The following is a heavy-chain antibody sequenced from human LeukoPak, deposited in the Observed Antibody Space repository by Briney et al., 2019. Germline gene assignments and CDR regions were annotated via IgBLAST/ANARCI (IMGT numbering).Heavy chain of an antibody. CDR1: DGYISSYY. D-gene: IGHD3-3*01. CDR2: IYYTGRT. J-gene: IGHJ6*03. V-gene: IGHV4-59*01. CDR3: AREKYNTTPHGDYYYYMDL. Sequence: PSETLSLTCTVSDGYISSYYWNWIRQAPGKGLEWIGYIYYTGRTNYNPSLKSRVTMSVDIYKNQSSLKLESVTAADTAVYYCAREKYNTTPHGDYYYYMDLWGRGTTVTVSS.